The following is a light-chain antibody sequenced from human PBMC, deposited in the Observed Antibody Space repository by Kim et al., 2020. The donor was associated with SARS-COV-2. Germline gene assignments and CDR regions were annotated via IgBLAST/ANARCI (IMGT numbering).Light chain of an antibody. CDR3: QQADSFPIT. CDR1: QDIGNR. V-gene: IGKV1-12*01. CDR2: AAS. J-gene: IGKJ5*01. Sequence: DIQMTQSPSSVSVSVGDRVTITCRASQDIGNRLAWYQQKPGKAPKLLIYAASSLQSGVPSKFSGSGSGTDFTLTISSLQPEDFAIYYCQQADSFPITFGQGTRLEIK.